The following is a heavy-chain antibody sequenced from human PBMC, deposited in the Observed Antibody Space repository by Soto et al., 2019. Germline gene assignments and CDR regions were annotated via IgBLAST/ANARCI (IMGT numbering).Heavy chain of an antibody. CDR2: IYHSGST. CDR1: GGSISSGGYS. Sequence: SETLSLTCAVSGGSISSGGYSWSWIRQPPGKGLEWIGYIYHSGSTYYNPSLKSRVTISVDRSKNQFSLKLSSVTAADTAVYYCASSMYYYDSSGYFSYGMDAWGQGTTVTVSS. CDR3: ASSMYYYDSSGYFSYGMDA. V-gene: IGHV4-30-2*01. D-gene: IGHD3-22*01. J-gene: IGHJ6*02.